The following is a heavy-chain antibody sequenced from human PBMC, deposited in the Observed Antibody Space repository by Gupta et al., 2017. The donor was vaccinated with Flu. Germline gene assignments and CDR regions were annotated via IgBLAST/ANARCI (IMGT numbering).Heavy chain of an antibody. J-gene: IGHJ5*02. CDR1: MSSYY. V-gene: IGHV4-59*01. CDR2: IYHSGRT. D-gene: IGHD1-7*01. Sequence: MSSYYWSWIRQPPGKGLEWIGYIYHSGRTYYNASLKSRVTISIDTSKKQFSLNLKSVTAADTAVYYCARGLNWNYLLAFDPWGQGTLVTVSS. CDR3: ARGLNWNYLLAFDP.